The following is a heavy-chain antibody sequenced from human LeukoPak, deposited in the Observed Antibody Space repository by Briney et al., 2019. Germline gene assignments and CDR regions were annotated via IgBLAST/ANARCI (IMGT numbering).Heavy chain of an antibody. V-gene: IGHV1-2*02. Sequence: ASVKVSCKASGYTFTSYDINWVRQAPGQGLEWMGWINPNSGGTNYAQKFQGRVTMTRDTSISTAYMELSRLRSDDTAVYYCARAKLSIVGATNFDYWGQGTLVTVSS. D-gene: IGHD1-26*01. CDR2: INPNSGGT. CDR3: ARAKLSIVGATNFDY. CDR1: GYTFTSYD. J-gene: IGHJ4*02.